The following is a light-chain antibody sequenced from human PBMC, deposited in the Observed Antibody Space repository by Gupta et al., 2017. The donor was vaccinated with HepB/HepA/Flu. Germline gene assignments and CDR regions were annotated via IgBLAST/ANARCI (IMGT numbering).Light chain of an antibody. J-gene: IGKJ5*01. Sequence: EVVLSQSPGTLSLSPGERAALSCRASRAITNNYFTWYHQKPGQAPRLLIYGASSRATGIPDRFSGSGSGTDFTLVISRVEPEDSGVYYCQQEGIAPVTFGQGTRLQIK. CDR3: QQEGIAPVT. CDR2: GAS. V-gene: IGKV3-20*01. CDR1: RAITNNY.